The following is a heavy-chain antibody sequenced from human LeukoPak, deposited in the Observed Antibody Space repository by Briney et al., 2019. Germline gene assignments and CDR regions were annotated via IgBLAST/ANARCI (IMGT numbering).Heavy chain of an antibody. V-gene: IGHV4-39*01. Sequence: SETLSLTCTVSGGSINSRSYFWGWIRQPPGKGLEWIGSVYHTGRTDYNPSLKSRVTISVDSSNTQFSLKLSSVTAADTAVYYCASDYYDYVWENRHYFDYWGQGTPVTVSS. CDR3: ASDYYDYVWENRHYFDY. CDR1: GGSINSRSYF. D-gene: IGHD3-16*01. J-gene: IGHJ4*02. CDR2: VYHTGRT.